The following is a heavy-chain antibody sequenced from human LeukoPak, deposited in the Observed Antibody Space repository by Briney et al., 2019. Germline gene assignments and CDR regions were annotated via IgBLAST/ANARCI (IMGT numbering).Heavy chain of an antibody. CDR3: ARDRGGLDP. CDR1: GGTFGSYV. D-gene: IGHD4-23*01. Sequence: TVKVSCKTSGGTFGSYVISWVRQAPGQGLDWMGGILPIFGTADYAQKFQGRVTITADESTNTAYMELKSLTSEDTAVYYCARDRGGLDPWGQGTLVTVSS. CDR2: ILPIFGTA. V-gene: IGHV1-69*13. J-gene: IGHJ5*02.